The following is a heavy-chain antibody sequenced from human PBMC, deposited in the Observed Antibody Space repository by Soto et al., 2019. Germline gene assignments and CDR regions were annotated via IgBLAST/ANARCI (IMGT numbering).Heavy chain of an antibody. D-gene: IGHD1-26*01. CDR3: ARAWESRVAFDI. Sequence: SETLSLTCTVSGGSISSYYWSWIRQPPGKGLEWIGYIYYSGSTNYNPSLKSRVTISVDTSKNQFSLKLSSVTAADTAVYYCARAWESRVAFDIWGQGTMVTVSS. CDR1: GGSISSYY. V-gene: IGHV4-59*01. CDR2: IYYSGST. J-gene: IGHJ3*02.